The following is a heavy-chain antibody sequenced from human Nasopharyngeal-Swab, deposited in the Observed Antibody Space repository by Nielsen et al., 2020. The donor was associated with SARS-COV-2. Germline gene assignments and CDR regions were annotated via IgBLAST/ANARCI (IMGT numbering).Heavy chain of an antibody. D-gene: IGHD4-23*01. CDR2: ISGDGGST. J-gene: IGHJ3*02. CDR1: GFTFDDYA. Sequence: GGSLRLSCAASGFTFDDYAMHWVRQAPGKGLEWVSLISGDGGSTYYADSVKGRFTISRDNSKNSLYLQMNSLRTEDTALYYCAEVLTPVVTPDEDIWGQGTTVTVSS. V-gene: IGHV3-43*02. CDR3: AEVLTPVVTPDEDI.